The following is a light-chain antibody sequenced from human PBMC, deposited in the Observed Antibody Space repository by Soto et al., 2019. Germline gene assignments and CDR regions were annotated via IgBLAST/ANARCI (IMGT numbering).Light chain of an antibody. Sequence: DIQMTQSPSSLSASVGDGVTITCRASQSIAGYLNWYQQKPGKAPNLLIYATSSLQSGVPSRFSCSGSGTAFTLTISSPQPEDFATYSCQQSHSTPRTLGQVTKVDIK. CDR2: ATS. J-gene: IGKJ1*01. V-gene: IGKV1-39*01. CDR1: QSIAGY. CDR3: QQSHSTPRT.